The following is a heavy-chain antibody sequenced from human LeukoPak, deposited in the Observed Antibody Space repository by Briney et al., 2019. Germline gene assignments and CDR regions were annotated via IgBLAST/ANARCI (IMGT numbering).Heavy chain of an antibody. J-gene: IGHJ4*02. CDR3: AGRYYYDSSGYPSFDY. Sequence: SETLSLTCTVSGGSISSYYWSWIRQPPGKGLEWIGYIYYSGSTNYNPSLKSRVTISVDTSKNQFSLKLSSVTAADTAVYYCAGRYYYDSSGYPSFDYWGQGTLVTVSS. CDR1: GGSISSYY. V-gene: IGHV4-59*01. D-gene: IGHD3-22*01. CDR2: IYYSGST.